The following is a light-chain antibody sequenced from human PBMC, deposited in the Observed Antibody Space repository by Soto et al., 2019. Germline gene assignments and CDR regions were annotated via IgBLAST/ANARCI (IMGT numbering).Light chain of an antibody. V-gene: IGKV1-27*01. CDR3: QKYNKPPWI. CDR1: RDIDNS. J-gene: IGKJ1*01. CDR2: AAS. Sequence: DIQVTQSPPSLSASVGDRVTITCRASRDIDNSLAWYQQVPGKAPKLLIYAASTLQSGVPSRFRGSGSGTSFILTITSLQHEDVATYYCQKYNKPPWILGQGTKVEV.